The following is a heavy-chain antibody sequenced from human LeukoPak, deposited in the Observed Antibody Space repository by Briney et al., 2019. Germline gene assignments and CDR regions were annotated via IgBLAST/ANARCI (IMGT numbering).Heavy chain of an antibody. D-gene: IGHD3-10*01. Sequence: SETLSLTCTVSGGSISSSSYYWGWIRQPPGKGLEWIGSIYYSGSTYYNPSLKSRVTISVDTSKNQFSLKLSSVTAADTAVYYCARHKNYYGSGSPDYWGQGTLVTVSS. J-gene: IGHJ4*02. CDR3: ARHKNYYGSGSPDY. V-gene: IGHV4-39*01. CDR1: GGSISSSSYY. CDR2: IYYSGST.